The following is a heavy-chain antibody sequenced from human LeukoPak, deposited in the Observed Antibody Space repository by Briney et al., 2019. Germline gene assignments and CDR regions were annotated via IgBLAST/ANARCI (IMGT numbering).Heavy chain of an antibody. CDR2: ISYDGSNK. Sequence: GGSLRLSCSASEFTFRDYGIHWVRQAPGKGLEWVAVISYDGSNKYYADSVKGRFTISRDNSKNTLYLQMNSLRAEDTAVYYCVGGAGTDFDYWGQGTLVTVSS. J-gene: IGHJ4*02. CDR1: EFTFRDYG. D-gene: IGHD1-26*01. V-gene: IGHV3-30*03. CDR3: VGGAGTDFDY.